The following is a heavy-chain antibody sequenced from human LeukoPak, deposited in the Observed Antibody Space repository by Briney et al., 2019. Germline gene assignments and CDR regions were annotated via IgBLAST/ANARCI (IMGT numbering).Heavy chain of an antibody. CDR2: IRYDGSNK. CDR1: GFTFSSYG. CDR3: AKDSGVGAHMRKGGAFDI. J-gene: IGHJ3*02. D-gene: IGHD1-26*01. V-gene: IGHV3-30*02. Sequence: PGGSLRLSCAASGFTFSSYGMHWVRQAPGKGLEWVAFIRYDGSNKYYADSVKGRFTISRDNSKNTLYLQMNSLRAEDTAVYYCAKDSGVGAHMRKGGAFDIWGQGTMVTVSS.